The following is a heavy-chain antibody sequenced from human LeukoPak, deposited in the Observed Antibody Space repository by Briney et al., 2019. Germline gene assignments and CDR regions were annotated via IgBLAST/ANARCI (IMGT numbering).Heavy chain of an antibody. CDR3: ARSMAQDVDAFDI. V-gene: IGHV3-20*04. CDR2: TNRRGDIT. D-gene: IGHD2-21*01. J-gene: IGHJ3*02. Sequence: GGSLRLSCAASGYTFGGYGMSWVRQVPGKGLEWVSGTNRRGDITGYADFVKGRFTISRDNAKNSLYLQMNSLRAEDTAVYYCARSMAQDVDAFDIWGQGTMVTVSS. CDR1: GYTFGGYG.